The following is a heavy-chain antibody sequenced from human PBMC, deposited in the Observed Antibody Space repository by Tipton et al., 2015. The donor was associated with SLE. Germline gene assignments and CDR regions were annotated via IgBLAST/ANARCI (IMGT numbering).Heavy chain of an antibody. J-gene: IGHJ3*02. Sequence: GSLRLSCAASGFTFSDYYMSWIRQAPGKGLEWVSHISSSSSTIYYADSVKGRFTISRDNAKNSLYLQMNSLRAEDTAVYYCARDRLSSSSPGAFDIWGQGTMVTVSS. D-gene: IGHD6-6*01. CDR3: ARDRLSSSSPGAFDI. V-gene: IGHV3-11*04. CDR2: ISSSSSTI. CDR1: GFTFSDYY.